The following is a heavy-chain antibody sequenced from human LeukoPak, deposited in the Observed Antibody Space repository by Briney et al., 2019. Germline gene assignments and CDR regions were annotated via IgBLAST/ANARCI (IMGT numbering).Heavy chain of an antibody. CDR1: GGSISSSSYY. D-gene: IGHD6-19*01. CDR2: IYYSGST. V-gene: IGHV4-39*01. CDR3: ARGSSGWYSRSYYYYMDV. Sequence: SETLSLTCTVSGGSISSSSYYWGWIRQPPGKGLEWIGSIYYSGSTYYNPSLKSRVTISVDTSKNQFSLKLSSVTAADTAVYYCARGSSGWYSRSYYYYMDVWGKGTTVTIS. J-gene: IGHJ6*03.